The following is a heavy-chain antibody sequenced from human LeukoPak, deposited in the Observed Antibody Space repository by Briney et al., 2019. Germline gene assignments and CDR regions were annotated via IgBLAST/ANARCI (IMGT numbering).Heavy chain of an antibody. D-gene: IGHD6-13*01. CDR2: IYYSGST. V-gene: IGHV4-31*03. CDR3: ARAKKQQSSPYYYYYGMDV. J-gene: IGHJ6*02. CDR1: GGSISSGGYY. Sequence: SETLSLTCTVSGGSISSGGYYWSWIRQHPGKGLEWIGYIYYSGSTYYNPSLKSRVTISVDTSKNQFSLKLSSVTAADTAVYYCARAKKQQSSPYYYYYGMDVWGQGTTVTVSS.